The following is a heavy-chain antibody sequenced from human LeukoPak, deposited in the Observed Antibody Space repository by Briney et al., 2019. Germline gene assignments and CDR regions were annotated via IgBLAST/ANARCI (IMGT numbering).Heavy chain of an antibody. J-gene: IGHJ6*02. V-gene: IGHV4-59*01. D-gene: IGHD1-26*01. Sequence: SETLSLTCTVSGGSISSYYWSWIRQPPGKGLEWIGYIYYSGSTNHNPSLKSRVTISVDTSKNQFSPKLSSVTAADTAVYYCARAQVRGSYLYYYGMDVWGQGTTVTVSS. CDR1: GGSISSYY. CDR3: ARAQVRGSYLYYYGMDV. CDR2: IYYSGST.